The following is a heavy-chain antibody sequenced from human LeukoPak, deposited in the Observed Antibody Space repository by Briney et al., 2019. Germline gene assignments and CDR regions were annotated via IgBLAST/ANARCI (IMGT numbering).Heavy chain of an antibody. Sequence: GASVKVSCKASGYTFTDYYIHWVRQAPGQGLEWMGWINPNSGDTNYAQKFQGRVTMTRDTSISTAYMELSNVRSDDTALYYCARAGTESKWGLLRADYYYMDVWGKGTTVTVSS. J-gene: IGHJ6*03. CDR1: GYTFTDYY. CDR3: ARAGTESKWGLLRADYYYMDV. V-gene: IGHV1-2*02. D-gene: IGHD7-27*01. CDR2: INPNSGDT.